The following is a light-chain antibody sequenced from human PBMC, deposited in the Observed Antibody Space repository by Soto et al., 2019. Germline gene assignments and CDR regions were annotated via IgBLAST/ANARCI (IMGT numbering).Light chain of an antibody. J-gene: IGKJ2*01. V-gene: IGKV1-39*01. CDR1: QKIGTY. CDR3: QQSYSSSRP. CDR2: AAS. Sequence: DIQMTQSPSSMSASVGDRVTITCRASQKIGTYLNWYQQKPGKATQLLIYAASSLQSGVTSRFSDSVSETDFTLTISSLQPADFAHYYCQQSYSSSRPFGQGDKLEMK.